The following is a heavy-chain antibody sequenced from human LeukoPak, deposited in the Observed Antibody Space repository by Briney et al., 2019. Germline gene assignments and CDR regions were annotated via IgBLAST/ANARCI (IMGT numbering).Heavy chain of an antibody. CDR3: ARSYIVVVPAAPRHYYGMDV. CDR1: GGSLSSSNW. Sequence: PSGTLSLTCAVSGGSLSSSNWWSWVRQPPGKGLEWIGEIYHSGSTNYNPSLKSRVTISVDKSKDQFSLQLSSVTAADTAVYYCARSYIVVVPAAPRHYYGMDVWGKGTTVTVSS. V-gene: IGHV4-4*02. D-gene: IGHD2-2*01. CDR2: IYHSGST. J-gene: IGHJ6*04.